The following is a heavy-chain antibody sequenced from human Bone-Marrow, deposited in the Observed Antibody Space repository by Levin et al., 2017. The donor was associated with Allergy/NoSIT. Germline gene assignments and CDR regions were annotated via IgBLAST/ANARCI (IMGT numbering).Heavy chain of an antibody. J-gene: IGHJ4*02. CDR2: ISGKNGNT. V-gene: IGHV1-18*01. CDR1: GYIFTSYG. Sequence: ASVKVSCRTSGYIFTSYGISWVRRAPGQGLEWMGWISGKNGNTKYAQKVQGRVTMTTDTSTNTAYMELRSLTSDDTAVDYCARDHYYDSSGACDNWGQGTLVTVSS. D-gene: IGHD3-22*01. CDR3: ARDHYYDSSGACDN.